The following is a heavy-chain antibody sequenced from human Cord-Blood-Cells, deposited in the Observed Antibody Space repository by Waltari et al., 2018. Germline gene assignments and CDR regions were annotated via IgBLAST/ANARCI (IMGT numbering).Heavy chain of an antibody. Sequence: QVQLQESGPGLVKPSETLSLTCTVSGYSISSGYYWGWIRQPPGKGLEWIGSSYHSGSTYYNPSLKSRVTISVDTSKNQFSLKLSSVTAADTAVYYCATDPPNWGPRGAFDIWGQGTMVTVSS. CDR2: SYHSGST. CDR1: GYSISSGYY. V-gene: IGHV4-38-2*02. CDR3: ATDPPNWGPRGAFDI. D-gene: IGHD7-27*01. J-gene: IGHJ3*02.